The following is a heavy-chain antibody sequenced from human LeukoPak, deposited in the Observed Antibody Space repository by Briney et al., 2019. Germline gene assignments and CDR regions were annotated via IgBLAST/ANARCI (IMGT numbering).Heavy chain of an antibody. CDR3: ASEVGATTTYY. J-gene: IGHJ4*02. D-gene: IGHD1-26*01. CDR2: IYSGGST. CDR1: GFTVSSNY. V-gene: IGHV3-66*02. Sequence: GGSLRLSCAASGFTVSSNYMSWVRQAPGKGLEWVSVIYSGGSTYYADSVKGRFTISRDNSKNTLYLQMNSLRAEDTAVYYCASEVGATTTYYWGQGTLVTVSS.